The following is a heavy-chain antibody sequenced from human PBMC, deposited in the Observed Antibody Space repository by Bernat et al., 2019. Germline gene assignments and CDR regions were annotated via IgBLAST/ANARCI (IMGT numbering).Heavy chain of an antibody. CDR3: AKDRSIPSYYYCMDV. V-gene: IGHV3-23*01. D-gene: IGHD2-21*01. J-gene: IGHJ6*03. CDR1: GFTFSSNA. Sequence: EVQLLESGGGLVQPGGSLRLSCAASGFTFSSNAMTWVRQAPGKGLEWVSGISGSGGSTYYADSVKGRFTFSRDNSKNTVYLQMNSLRVEDTAVYYCAKDRSIPSYYYCMDVWGKGTTVTVSS. CDR2: ISGSGGST.